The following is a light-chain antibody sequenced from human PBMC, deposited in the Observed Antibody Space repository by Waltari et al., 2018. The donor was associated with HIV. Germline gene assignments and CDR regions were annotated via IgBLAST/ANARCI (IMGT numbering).Light chain of an antibody. Sequence: SYVLTQPPSVSVAPGQTARITCGGDNIGTKSEQWYQQNPGQAPVLVVYDDRDRPSGIPGRFPGSNSGNAATLTVSRVEVGDEADYYCQVWDGSSDHWVFGGGTKLTVL. V-gene: IGLV3-21*02. J-gene: IGLJ3*02. CDR2: DDR. CDR3: QVWDGSSDHWV. CDR1: NIGTKS.